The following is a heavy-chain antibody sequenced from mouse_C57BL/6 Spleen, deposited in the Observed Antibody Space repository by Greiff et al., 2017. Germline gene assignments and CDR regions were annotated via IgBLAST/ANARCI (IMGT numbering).Heavy chain of an antibody. CDR2: IWSGGST. CDR3: ARYLNYDYDVFAY. J-gene: IGHJ3*01. CDR1: GFSLTSYG. Sequence: VQRVESGPGLVQPSQSLSITCTVSGFSLTSYGVHWVRQSPGKGLEWLGVIWSGGSTDYNAAFISRLSISKDNSKSQVFFKMNSLQADDTAIYYCARYLNYDYDVFAYWGQGTLVTVSA. D-gene: IGHD2-4*01. V-gene: IGHV2-2*01.